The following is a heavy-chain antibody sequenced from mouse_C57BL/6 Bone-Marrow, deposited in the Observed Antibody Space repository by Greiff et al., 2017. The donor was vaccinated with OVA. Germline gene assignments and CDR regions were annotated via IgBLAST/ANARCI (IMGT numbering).Heavy chain of an antibody. J-gene: IGHJ2*01. D-gene: IGHD2-3*01. CDR1: GYTFTSYW. CDR3: ARRWLLFFDY. V-gene: IGHV1-61*01. CDR2: IYPSDSET. Sequence: QVQLQQPGAELVRPGSSVKLSCKASGYTFTSYWMDWVKQRPGQGLEWIGNIYPSDSETHYNQKFKDKATLTVDKSSSTAYMQLSSLKSEDSAVYYCARRWLLFFDYWGQGTTLTVSS.